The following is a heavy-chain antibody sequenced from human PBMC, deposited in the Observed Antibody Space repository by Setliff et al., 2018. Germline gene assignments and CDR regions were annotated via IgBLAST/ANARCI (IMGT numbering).Heavy chain of an antibody. Sequence: PGGSLRLSCAASGFTFSSYGMHWVRQAPGKGLEWVAFIRYDGSNKYYADSVKGRFTISRDNSKNTLYLQMNSLRAEDTAVYYCAKVFPTTGSYDILTGHPLFDYWGQGTLVTVSS. CDR1: GFTFSSYG. D-gene: IGHD3-9*01. V-gene: IGHV3-30*02. CDR2: IRYDGSNK. J-gene: IGHJ4*02. CDR3: AKVFPTTGSYDILTGHPLFDY.